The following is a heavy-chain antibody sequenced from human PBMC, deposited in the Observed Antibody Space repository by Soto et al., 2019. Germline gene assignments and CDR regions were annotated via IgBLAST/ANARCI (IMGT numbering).Heavy chain of an antibody. Sequence: GGSLRLSCSASGFTFSSYSMYWVRQAPGERLEYVSALSSNGDKTYYADSVKDRFTISRDNSQNTVYLQMSTLRPDDTAVYYCVRSARATGWSDLWGQGILVTVSS. V-gene: IGHV3-64D*08. CDR1: GFTFSSYS. CDR2: LSSNGDKT. CDR3: VRSARATGWSDL. J-gene: IGHJ5*02. D-gene: IGHD1-1*01.